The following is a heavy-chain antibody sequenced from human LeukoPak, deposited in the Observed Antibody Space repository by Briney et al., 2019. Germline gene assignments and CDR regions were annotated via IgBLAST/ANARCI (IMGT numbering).Heavy chain of an antibody. Sequence: GSLRLSCAASGFTFSSYSMNWVRQAPGKGLGWISYISSSSSTIYSADSVKGRFTISRDNADNSLYLQMNSLRVEDTAVYYCARASGGGATYYYYGMDVWGQGTTVIVSS. CDR3: ARASGGGATYYYYGMDV. D-gene: IGHD1-26*01. V-gene: IGHV3-48*04. J-gene: IGHJ6*02. CDR1: GFTFSSYS. CDR2: ISSSSSTI.